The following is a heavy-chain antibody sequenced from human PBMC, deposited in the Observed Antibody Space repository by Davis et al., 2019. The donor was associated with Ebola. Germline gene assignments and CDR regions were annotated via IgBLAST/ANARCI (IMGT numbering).Heavy chain of an antibody. V-gene: IGHV4-34*01. Sequence: SETLSLTCAVYGGSFSGYYWSWIRQPPGKGLEWIGEINHSGSTNYNPSLKSRVTISVDTSKNQFSLKLSSVTAADTAVYYCARHLYGRDQFDPWGQGTLVTVSS. CDR1: GGSFSGYY. CDR2: INHSGST. J-gene: IGHJ5*02. D-gene: IGHD3-10*01. CDR3: ARHLYGRDQFDP.